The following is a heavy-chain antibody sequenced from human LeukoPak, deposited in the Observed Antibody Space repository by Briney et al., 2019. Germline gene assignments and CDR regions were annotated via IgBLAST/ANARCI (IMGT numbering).Heavy chain of an antibody. CDR1: GGSISSGGYY. CDR3: ARAGYGDYPGYYFDY. D-gene: IGHD4-17*01. CDR2: IYYSGST. V-gene: IGHV4-31*03. J-gene: IGHJ4*02. Sequence: TLSLTCTVSGGSISSGGYYWSWIRQHPGKGLEWIINIYYSGSTYYNPSLKSRVTISVDTSKHQFSLKLSSVTAADTAVYYCARAGYGDYPGYYFDYWGQGTLVTVS.